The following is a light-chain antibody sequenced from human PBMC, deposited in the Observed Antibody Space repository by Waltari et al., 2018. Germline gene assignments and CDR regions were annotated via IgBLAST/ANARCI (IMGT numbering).Light chain of an antibody. CDR3: QSADISGSYV. CDR1: ALPNQY. J-gene: IGLJ1*01. V-gene: IGLV3-25*03. CDR2: NES. Sequence: SYELTQPPSVSVSPGQTATIPCPGDALPNQYTYWYQQKSGQAPQLVIYNESARPSGIPERFSGSSSGTTATLTISGVRAEDEADYYCQSADISGSYVFGPGTQVFVL.